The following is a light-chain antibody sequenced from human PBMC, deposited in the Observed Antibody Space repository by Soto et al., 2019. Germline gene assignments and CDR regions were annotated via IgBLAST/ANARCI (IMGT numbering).Light chain of an antibody. CDR3: QQYYSFPLT. CDR2: AAS. J-gene: IGKJ4*01. Sequence: EIVLTQSPGTLSLSPGERATLSCRASQSISSDLAWYQQKPGQAPRLLIYAASSRATGIPDRFSGSGSGTDFTLTISCLQSEDFATYYCQQYYSFPLTFGGGTKV. V-gene: IGKV3D-15*01. CDR1: QSISSD.